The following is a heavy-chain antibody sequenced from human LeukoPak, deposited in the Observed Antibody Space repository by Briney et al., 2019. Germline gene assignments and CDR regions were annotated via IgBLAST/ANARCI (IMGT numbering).Heavy chain of an antibody. J-gene: IGHJ4*02. CDR2: IKQDGSEK. Sequence: PGGSLRLSCAASGFSFSVNWMSWVRQAPGKGPEWVASIKQDGSEKYYVDSVSGRFTISRDNAKNSLYLQMNSLRAEGTAVYYCAKEGYWGQGTLVTVSS. CDR3: AKEGY. V-gene: IGHV3-7*01. CDR1: GFSFSVNW.